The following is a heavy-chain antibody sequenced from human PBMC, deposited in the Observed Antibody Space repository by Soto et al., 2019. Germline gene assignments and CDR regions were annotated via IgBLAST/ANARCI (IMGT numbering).Heavy chain of an antibody. D-gene: IGHD1-26*01. V-gene: IGHV3-74*01. J-gene: IGHJ4*02. CDR1: GFTFNKYW. CDR3: VRGWIPDQHVGYLQF. CDR2: ISSDGSDT. Sequence: LRLSCAASGFTFNKYWMHWVRQAPGKGLVWVSRISSDGSDTIYAGSVRGRFAVSRDNAKNMLFLQINSLTADDTAIYYCVRGWIPDQHVGYLQFWGQGTLVTVSS.